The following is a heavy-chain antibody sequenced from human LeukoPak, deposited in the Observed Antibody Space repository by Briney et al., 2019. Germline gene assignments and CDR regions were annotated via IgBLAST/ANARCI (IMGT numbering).Heavy chain of an antibody. CDR1: GFSFSSYG. CDR2: IGGNGGST. CDR3: AKDLLSGYRLFYFDC. J-gene: IGHJ4*02. D-gene: IGHD5-12*01. Sequence: GGSLRLSCAGSGFSFSSYGMHWVRQAPGKGLEWVSAIGGNGGSTYYADSVKGRFTISRDNSKNTLYLQMDSLRAEDTAIYYCAKDLLSGYRLFYFDCWGQGTLVTVSS. V-gene: IGHV3-23*01.